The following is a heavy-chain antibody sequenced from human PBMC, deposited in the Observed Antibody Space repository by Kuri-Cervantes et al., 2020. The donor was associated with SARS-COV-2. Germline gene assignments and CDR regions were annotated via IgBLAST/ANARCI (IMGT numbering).Heavy chain of an antibody. CDR2: ISGTGGST. V-gene: IGHV3-23*01. D-gene: IGHD3-10*01. Sequence: GGSLRLSCAASGFSFNNYAMNWVRQAPGKGLEWVSTISGTGGSTYYADSVKGRFTISRDKSGNTLYLQMSSLRAEDTAIYYCAKDLRLLWFGELLGFDPWGQGNRVNGSS. J-gene: IGHJ5*02. CDR1: GFSFNNYA. CDR3: AKDLRLLWFGELLGFDP.